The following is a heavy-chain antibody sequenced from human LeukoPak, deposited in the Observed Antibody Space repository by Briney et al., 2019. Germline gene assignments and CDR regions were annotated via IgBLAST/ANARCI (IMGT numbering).Heavy chain of an antibody. D-gene: IGHD6-19*01. Sequence: PGGSLRLSCAASGFTFSSYAMSWVRQAPGKGLEWVSTISGSGGSTYYADSVKGRFTISRDNSKNTLYLQMNSLRAEDTAVYYCAKDLSSGRGWYPYYFDYWGQGTLVTVSS. CDR3: AKDLSSGRGWYPYYFDY. V-gene: IGHV3-23*01. J-gene: IGHJ4*02. CDR2: ISGSGGST. CDR1: GFTFSSYA.